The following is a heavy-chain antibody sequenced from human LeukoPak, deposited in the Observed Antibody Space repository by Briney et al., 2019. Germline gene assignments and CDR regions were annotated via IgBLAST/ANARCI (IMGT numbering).Heavy chain of an antibody. D-gene: IGHD6-13*01. J-gene: IGHJ4*02. V-gene: IGHV3-9*01. Sequence: AGGSLRLSCAASGFTFDDYAMHWVRQAPGKGLEWVSGISWNGGTIGYADSVKGRFTISRDNSKDTLYLQMNSLRAEDTAVYYCAKDPRTGYIAAARNPDYWGQGTLVTVSS. CDR3: AKDPRTGYIAAARNPDY. CDR1: GFTFDDYA. CDR2: ISWNGGTI.